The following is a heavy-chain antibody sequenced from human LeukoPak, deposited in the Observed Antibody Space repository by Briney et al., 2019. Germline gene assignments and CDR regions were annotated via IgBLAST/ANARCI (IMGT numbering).Heavy chain of an antibody. J-gene: IGHJ4*02. V-gene: IGHV3-30*02. CDR3: ARDRLLYLDY. CDR2: IRYDGSNK. CDR1: GFTFSSYG. Sequence: GGSLRLSCAASGFTFSSYGMHWVRQAPGKGLEWVAFIRYDGSNKYYADSVKGRFTISRDNSKNTLYLQMNSLRAEDTAVYYCARDRLLYLDYWGQGTPVTVSS. D-gene: IGHD2-21*02.